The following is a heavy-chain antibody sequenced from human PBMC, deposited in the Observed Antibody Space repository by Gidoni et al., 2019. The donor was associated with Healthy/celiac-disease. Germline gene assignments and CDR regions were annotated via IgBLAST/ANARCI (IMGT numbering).Heavy chain of an antibody. V-gene: IGHV1-69*01. Sequence: QVQLVQSGAEVKKPGSSVKVSCKASGGTFSSYAISWVRKAPGQGLGWMGGIIPIFGTANYAQKFQGRVTITADESTSTAYMELSSLRSEDTAVYYCARSHFRGQQLTHYYYYGMDVWGQGTTVTVSS. CDR3: ARSHFRGQQLTHYYYYGMDV. CDR1: GGTFSSYA. D-gene: IGHD6-13*01. CDR2: IIPIFGTA. J-gene: IGHJ6*02.